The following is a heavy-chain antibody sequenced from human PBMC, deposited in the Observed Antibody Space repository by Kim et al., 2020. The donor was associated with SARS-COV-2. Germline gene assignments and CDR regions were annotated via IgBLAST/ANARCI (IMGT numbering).Heavy chain of an antibody. Sequence: DSVKGRFTISRDNAKNSLYLQMNSLRAEDTAVYYCARAEYYYDSSGSFDYWGQGTLVTVSS. D-gene: IGHD3-22*01. V-gene: IGHV3-11*04. J-gene: IGHJ4*02. CDR3: ARAEYYYDSSGSFDY.